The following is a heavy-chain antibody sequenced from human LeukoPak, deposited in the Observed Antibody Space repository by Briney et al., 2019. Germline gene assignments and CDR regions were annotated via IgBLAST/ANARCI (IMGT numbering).Heavy chain of an antibody. V-gene: IGHV3-7*05. CDR1: EFTFSRYW. CDR3: ARVKWLPQFAIDY. D-gene: IGHD6-19*01. Sequence: PGGSLRLSCAASEFTFSRYWMSWVRQAPGKGLEWVANIKQDGSEKYYVDSVKGRSTISRDNAENSLYLQMNSLRAEDTAVYYCARVKWLPQFAIDYWGQGTLVTVSS. J-gene: IGHJ4*02. CDR2: IKQDGSEK.